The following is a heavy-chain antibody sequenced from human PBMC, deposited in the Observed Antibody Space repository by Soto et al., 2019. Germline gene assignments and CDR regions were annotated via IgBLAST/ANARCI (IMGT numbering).Heavy chain of an antibody. CDR3: AREDSVIIPAVSDF. D-gene: IGHD2-2*01. CDR1: GFYFNNYG. CDR2: VSKSDYT. J-gene: IGHJ4*02. V-gene: IGHV3-21*01. Sequence: GSLRLSCAVSGFYFNNYGINWVRQPPGKGLEWVSSVSKSDYTYYSDSVKGRFTISRDNAKNSVSLQMNSLRAEDTAVYYCAREDSVIIPAVSDFWGQGTLVTVSS.